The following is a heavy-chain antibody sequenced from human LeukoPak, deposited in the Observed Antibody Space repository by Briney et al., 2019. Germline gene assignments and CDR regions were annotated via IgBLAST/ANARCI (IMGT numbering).Heavy chain of an antibody. CDR3: ARASVDTAMVALVHWFDP. J-gene: IGHJ5*02. V-gene: IGHV1-8*01. CDR1: GYTFTSYD. CDR2: MNPNSGNT. Sequence: SVKVSCKASGYTFTSYDINWVRQATGQGLEWMGWMNPNSGNTGYAQQFQGRVTMTRNTSISTAYMEMSSLRSEDTAVYYCARASVDTAMVALVHWFDPWGQGTLVTVSS. D-gene: IGHD5-18*01.